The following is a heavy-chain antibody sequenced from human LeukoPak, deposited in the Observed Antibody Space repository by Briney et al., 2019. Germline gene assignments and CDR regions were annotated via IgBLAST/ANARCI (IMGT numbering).Heavy chain of an antibody. D-gene: IGHD4-17*01. J-gene: IGHJ4*02. Sequence: EGSLRLSCAASGFTFSSYSMNWVRQAPGKGLEWVSSISSSSSYIYYADSVKGRFTISRDNAKNSLYLQMNSLRAEDTAVYYCARCDYGDSPFDYWGQGTLVTVSS. V-gene: IGHV3-21*01. CDR3: ARCDYGDSPFDY. CDR2: ISSSSSYI. CDR1: GFTFSSYS.